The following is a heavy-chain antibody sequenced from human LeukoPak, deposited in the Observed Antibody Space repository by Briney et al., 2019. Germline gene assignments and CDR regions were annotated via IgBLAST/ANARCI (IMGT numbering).Heavy chain of an antibody. Sequence: SETLSLTCTVSGGSVNDYYWSWIRQPRGKGLEWIGYMYYSGSTNYNPSLKSRVSISIDTSKNQFSLKLSSVTAADTAVYYCARDRYCMGGICYSGRFDPWGRGALVTVSS. J-gene: IGHJ5*02. CDR3: ARDRYCMGGICYSGRFDP. V-gene: IGHV4-59*02. CDR1: GGSVNDYY. D-gene: IGHD2-15*01. CDR2: MYYSGST.